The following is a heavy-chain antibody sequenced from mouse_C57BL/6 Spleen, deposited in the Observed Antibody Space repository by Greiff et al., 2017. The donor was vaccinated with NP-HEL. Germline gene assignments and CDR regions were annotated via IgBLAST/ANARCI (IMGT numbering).Heavy chain of an antibody. Sequence: VQLQQPGAELVRPGSSVKLSCKASGYTFTSYWMDWVKQRPGQGLEWIGNIYPSDSETPYNQKFKDKATLTVDKSSSTAYMQLSSLTSEDSAVYYCARSLYGNYWFAYWGQGTLLTVSA. CDR2: IYPSDSET. CDR1: GYTFTSYW. V-gene: IGHV1-61*01. D-gene: IGHD2-1*01. CDR3: ARSLYGNYWFAY. J-gene: IGHJ3*01.